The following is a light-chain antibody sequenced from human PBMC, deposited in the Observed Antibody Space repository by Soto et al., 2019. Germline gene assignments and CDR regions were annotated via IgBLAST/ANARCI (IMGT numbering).Light chain of an antibody. V-gene: IGLV1-44*01. Sequence: QSVLTQAPSASGAPGQRGTMSCSGSSSNIGTNTVNWYQQLPGTPPKFLIYDNYRRPSGVPDRFSGSQSGTSASLAISGLQSEDEADYSCAAWDDSLNRPVFCGGTKLTVL. CDR3: AAWDDSLNRPV. CDR1: SSNIGTNT. J-gene: IGLJ2*01. CDR2: DNY.